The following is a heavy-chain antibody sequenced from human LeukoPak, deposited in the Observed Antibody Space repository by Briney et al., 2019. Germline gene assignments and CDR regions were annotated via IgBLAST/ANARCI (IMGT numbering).Heavy chain of an antibody. CDR2: IHRSGST. J-gene: IGHJ4*02. V-gene: IGHV4-4*02. Sequence: SETLSLTCAVSGGSISSSAWWCWVRQPPGKGLEWIGEIHRSGSTYYNPSLESRLTMSLDESKNQFSLNLYSVTAADTAVYFCVTGGSSWNEYWGQGTLVTVSS. CDR1: GGSISSSAW. CDR3: VTGGSSWNEY. D-gene: IGHD6-13*01.